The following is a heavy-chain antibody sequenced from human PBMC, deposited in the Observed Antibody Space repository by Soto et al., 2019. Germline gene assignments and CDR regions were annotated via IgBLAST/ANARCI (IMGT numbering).Heavy chain of an antibody. J-gene: IGHJ4*02. D-gene: IGHD3-22*01. Sequence: SGGSLRLSCAASGFTFSSYGMHWVRQAPGKGLEWVAVISYDGSNKYYADSVKGRFTISRDNSKNTLFLQMISLRAEDMVVYYCAKTYYYDSSGYQYYFDYWGQGTLVTVSS. CDR1: GFTFSSYG. V-gene: IGHV3-30*18. CDR2: ISYDGSNK. CDR3: AKTYYYDSSGYQYYFDY.